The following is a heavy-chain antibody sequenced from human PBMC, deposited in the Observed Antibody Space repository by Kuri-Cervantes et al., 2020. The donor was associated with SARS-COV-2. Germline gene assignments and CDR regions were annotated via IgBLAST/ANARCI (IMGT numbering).Heavy chain of an antibody. V-gene: IGHV5-51*01. CDR1: GYSFTSYW. D-gene: IGHD4-17*01. J-gene: IGHJ6*02. CDR3: ARQGRGATATVTTDYYYYGMDV. CDR2: IYPGDSDT. Sequence: KVSCKGSGYSFTSYWIGWVRQMPGKGLEWMGTIYPGDSDTRYSPSFQGQVTISADKSISTAYLQWSSLKASDTAMYYCARQGRGATATVTTDYYYYGMDVWGQGTTVTVSS.